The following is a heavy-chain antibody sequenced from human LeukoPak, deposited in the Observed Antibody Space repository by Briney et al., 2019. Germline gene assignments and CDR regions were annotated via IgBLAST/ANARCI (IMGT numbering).Heavy chain of an antibody. V-gene: IGHV4-34*01. D-gene: IGHD3-10*01. Sequence: SETLSLTCAVYGGSFSGYYWSWIRQPPGKGLEWIGEINHSGSTNYNPSLKSRVTISVDTSKNQFSLKLSSVTAADTAVYCCARGHSSGQANRYDYWGQGTLVTVSS. CDR2: INHSGST. CDR1: GGSFSGYY. J-gene: IGHJ4*02. CDR3: ARGHSSGQANRYDY.